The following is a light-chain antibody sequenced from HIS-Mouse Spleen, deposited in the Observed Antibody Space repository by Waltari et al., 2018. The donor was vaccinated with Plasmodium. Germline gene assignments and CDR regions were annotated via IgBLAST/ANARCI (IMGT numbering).Light chain of an antibody. CDR3: YSTDSSGNHRV. V-gene: IGLV3-10*01. Sequence: SYELTQPPPVSVSPGQTARITCSGDALPKKYASWYQQKSGQAPVLVIYEDSKRPSRIPERFSGSSSGTMATLTISGAQVEDEADYYCYSTDSSGNHRVFGGGTKLTVL. J-gene: IGLJ3*02. CDR1: ALPKKY. CDR2: EDS.